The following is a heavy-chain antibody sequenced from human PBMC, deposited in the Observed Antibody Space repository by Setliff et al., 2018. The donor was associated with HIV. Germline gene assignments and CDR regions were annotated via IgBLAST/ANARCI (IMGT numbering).Heavy chain of an antibody. D-gene: IGHD3-22*01. V-gene: IGHV1-24*01. CDR3: ATIRAYYYDSSGQEYFQY. J-gene: IGHJ1*01. Sequence: ASVKVSCKVSGYSLTDLSIHWVRQAPGKGLEWMGGFDPEDGETVYAQKLQGRVTMTEDTSTDTAYMELSSLRSGDTAMYYCATIRAYYYDSSGQEYFQYWGHGTLVTVS. CDR2: FDPEDGET. CDR1: GYSLTDLS.